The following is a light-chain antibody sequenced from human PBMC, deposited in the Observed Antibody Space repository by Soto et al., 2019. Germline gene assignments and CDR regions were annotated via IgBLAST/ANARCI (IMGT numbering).Light chain of an antibody. CDR2: DDA. Sequence: SVLTQPHSVSAAPGQTVTISCSASSSNIEGNSVSWYPQLPGTAPKLLIYDDAKRPSGILDRFSGSKSGTSATLGITGFHFGIKADYSCGSLYTSSTPYVSASET. J-gene: IGLJ1*01. CDR1: SSNIEGNS. V-gene: IGLV1-51*01. CDR3: GSLYTSSTPYV.